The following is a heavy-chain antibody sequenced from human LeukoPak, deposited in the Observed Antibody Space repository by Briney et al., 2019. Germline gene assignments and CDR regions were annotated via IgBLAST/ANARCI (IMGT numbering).Heavy chain of an antibody. CDR1: GFTFSSYG. CDR2: ISYDGSNK. V-gene: IGHV3-30*03. CDR3: ARERQWLTNWFDP. Sequence: GGSLRLSCEASGFTFSSYGMHWVRQAPGKGLEWVAVISYDGSNKYYADSVKGRFTISRDNSKNTLYLQMNSLRAGDTAVYYCARERQWLTNWFDPWGQGTLVTVSS. D-gene: IGHD6-19*01. J-gene: IGHJ5*02.